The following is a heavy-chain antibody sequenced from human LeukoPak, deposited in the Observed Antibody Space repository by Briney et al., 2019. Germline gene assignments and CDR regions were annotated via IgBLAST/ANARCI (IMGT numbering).Heavy chain of an antibody. Sequence: PGGSLRLSCAASGFTFSSYGMHWVRQAPGKRLEWVAVISYDGSNKYYADSVKGRFTISRDNSKNTLYLQMNSLRAEDTAVYYCAKGVQVLRYFDWLLDYWGQGTLVTVSS. CDR1: GFTFSSYG. CDR3: AKGVQVLRYFDWLLDY. D-gene: IGHD3-9*01. J-gene: IGHJ4*02. V-gene: IGHV3-30*18. CDR2: ISYDGSNK.